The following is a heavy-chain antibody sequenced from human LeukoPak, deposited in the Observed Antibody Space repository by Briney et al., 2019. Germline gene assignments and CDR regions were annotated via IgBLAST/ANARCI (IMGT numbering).Heavy chain of an antibody. D-gene: IGHD2-15*01. Sequence: GGSLRLSCAASGFTFSDYYMSWIRQAPGKGLEWVSYISSSGSTIYYADSVKGQFTISRDNAKNSLYLQMNSLRAEDTAVYYCARDPRPAYCSGGSCYSGAFDIWGQGTMVTVSS. V-gene: IGHV3-11*04. J-gene: IGHJ3*02. CDR3: ARDPRPAYCSGGSCYSGAFDI. CDR2: ISSSGSTI. CDR1: GFTFSDYY.